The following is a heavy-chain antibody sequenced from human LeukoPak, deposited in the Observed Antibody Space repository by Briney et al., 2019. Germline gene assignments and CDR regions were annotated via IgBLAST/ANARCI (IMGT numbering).Heavy chain of an antibody. CDR3: AREGGDYYDSSGYDY. J-gene: IGHJ4*02. V-gene: IGHV1-3*01. Sequence: ASVKVSCKASGYTFTNYAMHWVRQAPGQRLEWMGWINAGNGNTKYTQKFQGRVTITRDTSASTAYMELSSLRSEDTAVYYCAREGGDYYDSSGYDYWGQGTLVTVSS. CDR1: GYTFTNYA. D-gene: IGHD3-22*01. CDR2: INAGNGNT.